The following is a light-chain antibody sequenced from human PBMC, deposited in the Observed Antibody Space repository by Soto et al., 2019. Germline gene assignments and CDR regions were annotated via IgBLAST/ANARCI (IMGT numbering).Light chain of an antibody. Sequence: QSVLTQPASVSWSPGQSITISCTGTSCDIGTYKYVFWFQHHPGKAPKLIIFEVSNRPSGISDRFSGFKSANTAYLTISGAQPEDEVDYHCSSYATIKTVVFGGGTKLTVL. CDR3: SSYATIKTVV. V-gene: IGLV2-14*01. J-gene: IGLJ2*01. CDR1: SCDIGTYKY. CDR2: EVS.